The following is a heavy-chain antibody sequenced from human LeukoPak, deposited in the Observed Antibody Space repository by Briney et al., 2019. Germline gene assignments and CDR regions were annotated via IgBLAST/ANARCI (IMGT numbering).Heavy chain of an antibody. CDR2: ISSSSSYI. CDR3: ARDQSDILTPYYYDY. CDR1: GFTFSSHS. V-gene: IGHV3-21*01. D-gene: IGHD3-9*01. Sequence: PGGSLRLSCAASGFTFSSHSPNWVRQAPGKGLEWVSSISSSSSYIYYADSVKGRFTISRDNAKNSLYLQLNSLRAEDTAVYYCARDQSDILTPYYYDYWGQGTLVTVSS. J-gene: IGHJ4*02.